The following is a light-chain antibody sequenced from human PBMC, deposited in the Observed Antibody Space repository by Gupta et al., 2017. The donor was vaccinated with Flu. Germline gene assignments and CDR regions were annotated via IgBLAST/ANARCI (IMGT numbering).Light chain of an antibody. J-gene: IGLJ2*01. CDR1: SNDVGGYNY. CDR2: DVS. CDR3: SSYTSSSTLGV. Sequence: ITITCTGTSNDVGGYNYVSWYHHNPGKAPKLLIYDVSDRPSEVSNRFSGSKSGNTASLTISGLQAEEEADYYCSSYTSSSTLGVFGGGTKLTVL. V-gene: IGLV2-14*03.